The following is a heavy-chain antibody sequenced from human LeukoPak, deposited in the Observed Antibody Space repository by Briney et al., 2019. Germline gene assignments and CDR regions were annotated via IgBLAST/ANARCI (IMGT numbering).Heavy chain of an antibody. Sequence: PSETLSLTCSVSGDAITGSSYYWGWIRQPPGKGLEWIGSMYYSGSTYSNPSLKSRVTISADTSKNQFSLKLSSVSAADTAVYYCARQYYDNTGYYYFDDWGQGTLVTVSS. J-gene: IGHJ4*02. CDR3: ARQYYDNTGYYYFDD. CDR2: MYYSGST. D-gene: IGHD3-22*01. V-gene: IGHV4-39*01. CDR1: GDAITGSSYY.